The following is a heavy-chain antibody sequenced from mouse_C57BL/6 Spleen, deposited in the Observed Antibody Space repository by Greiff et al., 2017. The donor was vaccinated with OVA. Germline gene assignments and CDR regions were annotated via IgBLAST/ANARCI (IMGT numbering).Heavy chain of an antibody. CDR2: IDPENGDT. CDR1: GFNIKDDY. D-gene: IGHD1-1*01. J-gene: IGHJ1*03. Sequence: EVQLQESGAELVRPGASVKLSCTASGFNIKDDYMHWVKQRPEQGLEWIGWIDPENGDTEYASKFQGKATITADTSSNTAYLQLSSLTSGDTAVYYCTTRTTVVAHWYFDVWGTGTTVTVSS. V-gene: IGHV14-4*01. CDR3: TTRTTVVAHWYFDV.